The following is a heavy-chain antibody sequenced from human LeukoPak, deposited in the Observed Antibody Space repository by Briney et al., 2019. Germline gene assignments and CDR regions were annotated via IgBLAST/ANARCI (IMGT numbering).Heavy chain of an antibody. Sequence: PGGSLRLSCAASGFSFSSYWMSWVRQAPGKGLEWVANIKKDGSEKYYVDSVKGRFTISRDNAKNSLYLQMNSLRAEDTAVYYCAREGYEALTDYWGQGTLVTVSS. D-gene: IGHD3-3*02. J-gene: IGHJ4*02. CDR3: AREGYEALTDY. CDR1: GFSFSSYW. V-gene: IGHV3-7*01. CDR2: IKKDGSEK.